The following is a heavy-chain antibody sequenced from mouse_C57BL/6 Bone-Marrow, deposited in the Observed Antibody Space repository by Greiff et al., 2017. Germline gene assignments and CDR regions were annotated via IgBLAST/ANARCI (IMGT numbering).Heavy chain of an antibody. CDR1: GYTFTSYW. CDR2: IDPSDSET. CDR3: AIGGCITTVVAHWYFDV. V-gene: IGHV1-52*01. J-gene: IGHJ1*03. D-gene: IGHD1-1*01. Sequence: VQLQQPGAELVRPGSSVKLSCKASGYTFTSYWMHWVKQRPIQGLEWIGNIDPSDSETHYNQKFKDKATLTVDKSSSTAYMQLSSLTSEDSAVYYCAIGGCITTVVAHWYFDVWGTGTTVTVSS.